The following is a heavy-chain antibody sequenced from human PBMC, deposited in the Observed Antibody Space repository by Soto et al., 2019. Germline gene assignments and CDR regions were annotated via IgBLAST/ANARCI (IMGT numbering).Heavy chain of an antibody. CDR3: ARGVHDSVDYYFDY. CDR1: GYTFTSYG. CDR2: IRAYNSNK. D-gene: IGHD4-17*01. J-gene: IGHJ4*02. V-gene: IGHV1-18*01. Sequence: ASVKVSCKASGYTFTSYGISWVRQAPGQGLEWMGWIRAYNSNKNYAQKLQGRVTMTTDTSTSTAYMELRSLRSDDTAVYYCARGVHDSVDYYFDYGGQGTLGTVSS.